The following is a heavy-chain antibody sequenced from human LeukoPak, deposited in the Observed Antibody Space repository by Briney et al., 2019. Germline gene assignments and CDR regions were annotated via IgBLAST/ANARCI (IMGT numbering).Heavy chain of an antibody. CDR1: GYSFTSYW. J-gene: IGHJ5*02. D-gene: IGHD2-2*01. V-gene: IGHV5-51*01. CDR3: ARRRYCSSTSCPAGWFDP. Sequence: GESLKISCKGSGYSFTSYWIGWVRQMPGKGLEWMGIIYPGDSDTRYSPSFQGQVTISADKSISTAYLQWSSLKASDTAMYYCARRRYCSSTSCPAGWFDPRGQGTLVTVSS. CDR2: IYPGDSDT.